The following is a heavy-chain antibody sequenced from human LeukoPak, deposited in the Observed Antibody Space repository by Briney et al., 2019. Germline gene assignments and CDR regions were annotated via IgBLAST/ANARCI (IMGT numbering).Heavy chain of an antibody. D-gene: IGHD2-2*01. J-gene: IGHJ5*02. CDR3: ARVVTPRYCSSPSCYWKGWFDP. V-gene: IGHV3-21*04. Sequence: TGGSLRLSCAASGFTFSSYSMNWVRQAPGKGLEWVSSISSSSSYIYYADSVKGRFTISRDNANNSLYLQMISLRAEDTAVYYCARVVTPRYCSSPSCYWKGWFDPWGQGTLVTVSS. CDR2: ISSSSSYI. CDR1: GFTFSSYS.